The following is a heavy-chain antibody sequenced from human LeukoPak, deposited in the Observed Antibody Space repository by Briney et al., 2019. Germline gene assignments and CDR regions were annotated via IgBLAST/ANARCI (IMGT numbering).Heavy chain of an antibody. Sequence: SETLSLTCAVYGASFSGYYWHWIRQPPGKGLEWIGEVTHSGHTTYKPSLKSRVTMLVDTSKNQLSLKLSSVTAADTAVYYCARVRQVKGYCSSTSCYGDYYYYYGMDVWGQGTTVTVSS. CDR1: GASFSGYY. D-gene: IGHD2-2*01. CDR2: VTHSGHT. J-gene: IGHJ6*02. CDR3: ARVRQVKGYCSSTSCYGDYYYYYGMDV. V-gene: IGHV4-34*10.